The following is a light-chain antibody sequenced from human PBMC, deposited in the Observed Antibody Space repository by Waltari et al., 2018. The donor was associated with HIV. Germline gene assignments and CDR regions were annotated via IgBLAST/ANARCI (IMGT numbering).Light chain of an antibody. Sequence: QSALTQPASVYGFPGQSITISCTGSSSDVGSYNYVSWYQQHPGKAPKLMIYDFSNRPSGVSNRFPGSKSGHTAFLTISGLQAEDEADYYCCSYAGSNTYLFGTGTEVTVL. V-gene: IGLV2-23*02. CDR3: CSYAGSNTYL. CDR1: SSDVGSYNY. CDR2: DFS. J-gene: IGLJ1*01.